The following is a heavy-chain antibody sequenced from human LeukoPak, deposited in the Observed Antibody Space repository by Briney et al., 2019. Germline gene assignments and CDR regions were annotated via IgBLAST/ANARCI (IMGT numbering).Heavy chain of an antibody. CDR3: ARDNDFDY. CDR1: GYTFTGYY. Sequence: ASVKVSCKASGYTFTGYYIHWVRQAPGQGLEWMGIIHPGGGSTSYAQKFQGRVTMTRDMSTSTVYMELSSLRSEDTAVYYCARDNDFDYWGQGTLVTVSS. V-gene: IGHV1-46*01. D-gene: IGHD2-8*01. J-gene: IGHJ4*02. CDR2: IHPGGGST.